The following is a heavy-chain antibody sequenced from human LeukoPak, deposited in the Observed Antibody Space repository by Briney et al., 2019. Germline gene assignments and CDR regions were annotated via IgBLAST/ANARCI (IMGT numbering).Heavy chain of an antibody. V-gene: IGHV1-24*01. CDR3: ATGHPDYDYVWGSYAFDI. D-gene: IGHD3-16*01. CDR1: GYTLTELS. CDR2: FDPEDGET. Sequence: ASVKVSCKVSGYTLTELSMHWVRQAPGKGLEWMGGFDPEDGETIYAQKFQGRVTMTEDTSTDTAYMELSSLRSGDTAVYYCATGHPDYDYVWGSYAFDIWGQGTMVTVSS. J-gene: IGHJ3*02.